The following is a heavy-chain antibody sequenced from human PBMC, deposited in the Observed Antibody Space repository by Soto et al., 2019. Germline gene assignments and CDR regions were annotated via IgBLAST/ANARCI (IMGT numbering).Heavy chain of an antibody. Sequence: QLQLVQSGAEVRKPGSSVKVSCKASGDTFSFYSINWVRQAPGLGLEWMGRINPILSMSNYAQRFQGRVTMTADKSTSTAYMELSGLRSEDTAIYYCASSYGSGYRAFDYWGQGALVTVSS. D-gene: IGHD3-10*01. J-gene: IGHJ4*02. CDR3: ASSYGSGYRAFDY. CDR2: INPILSMS. CDR1: GDTFSFYS. V-gene: IGHV1-69*02.